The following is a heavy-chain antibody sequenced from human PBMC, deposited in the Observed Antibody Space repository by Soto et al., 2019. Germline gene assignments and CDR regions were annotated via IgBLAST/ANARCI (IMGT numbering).Heavy chain of an antibody. CDR1: GYTFTSYG. D-gene: IGHD2-21*02. Sequence: ASVKVSCKASGYTFTSYGISWVRQSTGQGLEWMGWISAYNGNTNYAQKLQGRVTMTTDTSTSTAYMELRSLRSDDTAVYYCARVKGGGDFVTDAFDIWGQGTMVTVSS. CDR3: ARVKGGGDFVTDAFDI. J-gene: IGHJ3*02. CDR2: ISAYNGNT. V-gene: IGHV1-18*01.